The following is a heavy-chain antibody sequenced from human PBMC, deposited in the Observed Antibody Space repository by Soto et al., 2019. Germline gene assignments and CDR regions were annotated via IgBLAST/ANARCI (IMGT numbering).Heavy chain of an antibody. Sequence: SETLSLTCTVSGASISSGDHFWTWLRQPPGEGLEWIGYIYYSGSTYYNPSLKSRVAMSVDTSKNQFSLTLTSVTAADTAVYYCAREEALIVVPTGGIDYSFDYWGQGTLVTVS. V-gene: IGHV4-30-4*01. J-gene: IGHJ4*02. CDR2: IYYSGST. D-gene: IGHD3-22*01. CDR1: GASISSGDHF. CDR3: AREEALIVVPTGGIDYSFDY.